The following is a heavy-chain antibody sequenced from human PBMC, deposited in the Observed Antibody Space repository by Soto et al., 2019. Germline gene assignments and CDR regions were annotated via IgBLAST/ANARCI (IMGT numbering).Heavy chain of an antibody. J-gene: IGHJ4*02. CDR2: IIPIFGTA. Sequence: ASVKVSCKASGGTFSNYGVNWVRQAPGQGLEWMGGIIPIFGTAKYAQKFQGRVAITADDSTRTAYMELSSLRSEDTAVYYCARDGTLYDSSAYYYLYWGQGTLVTVSS. CDR3: ARDGTLYDSSAYYYLY. V-gene: IGHV1-69*13. D-gene: IGHD3-22*01. CDR1: GGTFSNYG.